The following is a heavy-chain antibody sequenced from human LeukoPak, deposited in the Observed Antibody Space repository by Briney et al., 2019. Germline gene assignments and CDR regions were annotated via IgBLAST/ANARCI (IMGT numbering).Heavy chain of an antibody. CDR2: ISSTSTI. D-gene: IGHD1-26*01. CDR1: GFTFSTYS. Sequence: GGSLRLSCAASGFTFSTYSMNWVRQAPGKGLDWVSYISSTSTIYYADSVKGRFTISRDNAKNSLYLQMNSLRDEDTAVYYCARDKYSGYWGQGTLVTVSS. J-gene: IGHJ4*02. CDR3: ARDKYSGY. V-gene: IGHV3-48*02.